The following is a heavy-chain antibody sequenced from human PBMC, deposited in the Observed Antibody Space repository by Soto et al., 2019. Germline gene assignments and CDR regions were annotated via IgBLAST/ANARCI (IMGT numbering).Heavy chain of an antibody. CDR2: IWYDGSNK. Sequence: GGSLRLSCAASGFTFSSYGMHWVRQAPGKGLEWVAVIWYDGSNKYYADSVKGRFTISRDNSKNTLYLQMNSLRAEDTAVYYCARDPSLSSSGWSRRPCVDYWGQGTLVTVSS. V-gene: IGHV3-33*01. CDR3: ARDPSLSSSGWSRRPCVDY. J-gene: IGHJ4*02. D-gene: IGHD6-19*01. CDR1: GFTFSSYG.